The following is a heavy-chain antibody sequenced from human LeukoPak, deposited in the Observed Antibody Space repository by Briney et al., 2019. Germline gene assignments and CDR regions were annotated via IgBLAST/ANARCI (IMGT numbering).Heavy chain of an antibody. V-gene: IGHV3-74*01. CDR1: GFTFSSYW. D-gene: IGHD6-13*01. CDR3: ASQGTGIAAADY. Sequence: GGSLRLSCAASGFTFSSYWMHCVRQAPGRGLVWVSRINSDGSITTYADSVKGRFTISRDNAKNTLYLQMNSLRVEDTAVYYCASQGTGIAAADYWGQGTLVTVSS. CDR2: INSDGSIT. J-gene: IGHJ4*02.